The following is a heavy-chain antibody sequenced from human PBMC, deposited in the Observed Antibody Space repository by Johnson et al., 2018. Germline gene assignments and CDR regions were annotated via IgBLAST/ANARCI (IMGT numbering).Heavy chain of an antibody. CDR2: ISSSSSTI. CDR3: ARGRVVGAAYYYYGMDV. CDR1: GFTFSDYY. D-gene: IGHD1-26*01. V-gene: IGHV3-11*04. Sequence: QVQLVESGGGLVKXGGSLRLSCAASGFTFSDYYMSWIRQAPGKGLEWVSYISSSSSTIYYADSVKGRFTISRDNAKNSLYLQMNSLRDEYTDVYYCARGRVVGAAYYYYGMDVWGQGTTVTVSS. J-gene: IGHJ6*02.